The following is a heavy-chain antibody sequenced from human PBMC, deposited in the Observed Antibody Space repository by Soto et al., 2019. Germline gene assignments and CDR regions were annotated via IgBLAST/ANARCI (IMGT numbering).Heavy chain of an antibody. CDR2: ISVSDAFI. J-gene: IGHJ4*02. V-gene: IGHV3-23*01. Sequence: PGGSLRLSCAASGFNVGAFAVNWVRQAPGKGLEWVSGISVSDAFIYYADSVRGRFSISRDASENILYLQMNSLRVDDTALYYCTRETVAGITGLDSWGPGTLVTVYS. CDR3: TRETVAGITGLDS. D-gene: IGHD1-20*01. CDR1: GFNVGAFA.